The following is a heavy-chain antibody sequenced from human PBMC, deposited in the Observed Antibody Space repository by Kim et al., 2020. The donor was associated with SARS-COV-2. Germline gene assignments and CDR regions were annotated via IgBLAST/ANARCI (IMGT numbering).Heavy chain of an antibody. Sequence: GGSLRLSCAASGFTFDDYAMHWVRQAPGKGLEWVSGISWNSGSIGYADSVKGRFTISRDNAKNSLYLQMNSLRAEDTALYYCAKDISPLLRHAQGYFDYWGRGTLVTVSS. D-gene: IGHD3-3*01. V-gene: IGHV3-9*01. CDR3: AKDISPLLRHAQGYFDY. CDR2: ISWNSGSI. CDR1: GFTFDDYA. J-gene: IGHJ4*02.